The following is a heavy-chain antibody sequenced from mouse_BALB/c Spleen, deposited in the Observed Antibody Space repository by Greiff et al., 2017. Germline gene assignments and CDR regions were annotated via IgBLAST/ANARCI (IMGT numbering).Heavy chain of an antibody. CDR2: ISSGGSYT. J-gene: IGHJ1*01. CDR3: ARREWLFDV. Sequence: EVKLMESGGGLVKPGGSLKLSCAASGFTFSSYAMSWVRQSPEKRLEWVAEISSGGSYTYYPDTVTGRFTISRDNAKSTLYLEMSSLRSEDTAMYYCARREWLFDVWGAGTTVTVSS. V-gene: IGHV5-9-4*01. CDR1: GFTFSSYA. D-gene: IGHD2-2*01.